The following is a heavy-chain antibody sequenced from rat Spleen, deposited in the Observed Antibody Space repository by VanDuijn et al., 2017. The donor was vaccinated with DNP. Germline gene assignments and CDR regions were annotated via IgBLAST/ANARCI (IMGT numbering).Heavy chain of an antibody. CDR3: ATPSY. Sequence: EVQVLESGGGLVQPGNSLKLSCATSGFTFSTAWMCWYRQFPDKRLEWVARIKPKSSNYVTDYTESVKGRFTISRDDSKSSIYLQMNNLKEEDTAIYFCATPSYWGQGVMVTVSS. CDR1: GFTFSTAW. D-gene: IGHD3-5*01. J-gene: IGHJ2*01. V-gene: IGHV6-6*01. CDR2: IKPKSSNYVT.